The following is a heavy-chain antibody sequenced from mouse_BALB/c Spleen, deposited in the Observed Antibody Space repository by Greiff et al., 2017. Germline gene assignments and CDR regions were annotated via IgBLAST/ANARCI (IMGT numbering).Heavy chain of an antibody. J-gene: IGHJ4*01. D-gene: IGHD1-1*01. CDR2: IDPANGNT. CDR3: ARGGITTVPMDY. Sequence: VQLQQSGAELVKPGASVKLSCTASGFNIKDTYMHWVKQRPEQGLEWIGRIDPANGNTKYDPKFQGKATITADTSSNTAYLQRSSLTSEDAAVYYCARGGITTVPMDYWGQGTSVTVSS. V-gene: IGHV14-3*02. CDR1: GFNIKDTY.